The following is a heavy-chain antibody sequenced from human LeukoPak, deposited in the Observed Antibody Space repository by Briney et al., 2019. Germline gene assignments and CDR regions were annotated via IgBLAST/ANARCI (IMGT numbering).Heavy chain of an antibody. CDR3: ARAVAGLYYYYYYMDV. CDR2: IYHSGST. V-gene: IGHV4-4*02. Sequence: SETLSLTCAVSGGSISSSNWWSWVRQPPGKGLEWIGEIYHSGSTNYNPSLKSRVTISVDTSKNQFSLKLSSVTAADTAVYYCARAVAGLYYYYYYMDVWGKGTTVTVSS. J-gene: IGHJ6*03. CDR1: GGSISSSNW. D-gene: IGHD6-19*01.